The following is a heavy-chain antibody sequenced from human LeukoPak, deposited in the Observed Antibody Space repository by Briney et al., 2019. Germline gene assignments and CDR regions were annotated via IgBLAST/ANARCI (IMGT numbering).Heavy chain of an antibody. D-gene: IGHD6-19*01. CDR2: IIPIFGTA. CDR1: GYTFTSYG. CDR3: ARDIAVATEDDAFDI. J-gene: IGHJ3*02. Sequence: GASVKVSCKASGYTFTSYGISWVRQAPGQGLEWMGGIIPIFGTANYAQKFQGRVTITANESTSTAYMELSSLRSEDTAVYYCARDIAVATEDDAFDIWGQGTMVTVSS. V-gene: IGHV1-69*13.